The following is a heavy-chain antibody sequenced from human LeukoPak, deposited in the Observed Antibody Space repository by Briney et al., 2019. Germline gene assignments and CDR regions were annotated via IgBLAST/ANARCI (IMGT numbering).Heavy chain of an antibody. CDR2: ISHSGST. CDR1: GGSISSYY. CDR3: ARNRAGSLDY. V-gene: IGHV4-59*08. J-gene: IGHJ4*02. Sequence: PSETLSLTCTVSGGSISSYYWGWIRQPPGKGLEWIGSISHSGSTYYNPSLKSRVTISVDTSINQFSLKLTSVTAADTAVYYCARNRAGSLDYWGQGTLVTVSS. D-gene: IGHD3-10*01.